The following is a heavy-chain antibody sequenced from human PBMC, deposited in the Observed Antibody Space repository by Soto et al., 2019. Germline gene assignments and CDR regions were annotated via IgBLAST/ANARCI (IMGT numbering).Heavy chain of an antibody. V-gene: IGHV3-23*01. J-gene: IGHJ4*02. D-gene: IGHD3-10*01. CDR2: ISGSGGAT. CDR1: GFTFSSNA. CDR3: AKGDGPGSWGELDY. Sequence: EVQLLESGGGLVQPGGSLRLSCAASGFTFSSNAMSWVRQAPGKGLEWVSGISGSGGATHYADSVKGRFTISRDNARNTVPRQVNSLRAEDMAVYYCAKGDGPGSWGELDYWGQGTLVTVSS.